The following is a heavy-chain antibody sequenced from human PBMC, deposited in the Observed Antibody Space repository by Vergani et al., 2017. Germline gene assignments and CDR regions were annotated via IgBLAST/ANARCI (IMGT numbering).Heavy chain of an antibody. D-gene: IGHD3-22*01. CDR1: GDSVSSNSAA. J-gene: IGHJ4*02. CDR3: ARGLGNYYDSSGYYFFDY. V-gene: IGHV6-1*01. CDR2: TYYRSKWYN. Sequence: QVQLQQSGPGLVKPSQTLSLTCAISGDSVSSNSAAWNWIRQSPSRGLEWLGRTYYRSKWYNDYAVSVKSRIIINPDTSKNQFSLQLNSVTPEDTAVYYCARGLGNYYDSSGYYFFDYWGQGTLVTVSS.